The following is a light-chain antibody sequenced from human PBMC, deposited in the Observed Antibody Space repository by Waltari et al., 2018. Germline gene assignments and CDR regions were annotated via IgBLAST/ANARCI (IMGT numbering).Light chain of an antibody. J-gene: IGKJ2*01. CDR2: WAS. Sequence: PDSLAVSLGERATINCKSSQSVLYSSNNKNYLAWYQQKPGQPPKLLIYWASTRESGVPDRFSGSGSGTDFTLTISSLQAEDVAVYYCQQYYSIPYTFGQGTKLEIK. V-gene: IGKV4-1*01. CDR1: QSVLYSSNNKNY. CDR3: QQYYSIPYT.